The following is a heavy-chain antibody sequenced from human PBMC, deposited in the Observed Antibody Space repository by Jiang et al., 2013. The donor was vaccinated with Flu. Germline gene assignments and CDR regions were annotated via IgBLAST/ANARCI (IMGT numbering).Heavy chain of an antibody. J-gene: IGHJ3*02. D-gene: IGHD6-19*01. CDR1: GGTFSSYA. CDR3: ARDRGPFSVAGHDAFDI. Sequence: SGAEVKKPGSSVKVSCKASGGTFSSYAISWVRQAPGQGLEWMGGIIPIFGTANYAQKFQGRVTITADESTSTAYMELSSLRSEDTAVYYCARDRGPFSVAGHDAFDIWGQGTMVTVSS. CDR2: IIPIFGTA. V-gene: IGHV1-69*01.